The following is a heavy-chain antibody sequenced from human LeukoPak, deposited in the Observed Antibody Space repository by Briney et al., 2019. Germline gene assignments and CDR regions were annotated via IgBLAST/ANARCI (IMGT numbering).Heavy chain of an antibody. CDR1: GGTFSSYA. J-gene: IGHJ4*02. Sequence: SVKVSCKASGGTFSSYAISWVRQPPGQGLEWMGGIIPIFGTANYAQKFQGRVTITADESTSTAYMELSSLRSEDTAVYYCAREAEVDTAYYYFDYWGQGTLVTVSS. CDR2: IIPIFGTA. V-gene: IGHV1-69*13. D-gene: IGHD5-18*01. CDR3: AREAEVDTAYYYFDY.